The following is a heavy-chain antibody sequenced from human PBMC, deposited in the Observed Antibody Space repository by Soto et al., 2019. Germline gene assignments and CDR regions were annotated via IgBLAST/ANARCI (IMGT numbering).Heavy chain of an antibody. V-gene: IGHV3-30-3*01. Sequence: PGGSLRLSCAASGFTYSTYTMHWVRQAPGKGLEWVAVISYDGNNKFYADSVKGRFTISRDSTKQTLYLQMNSLRDEDTAVYYCARYNWNYGIRTLDVWGQGTTVTVSS. J-gene: IGHJ6*02. CDR1: GFTYSTYT. D-gene: IGHD1-7*01. CDR2: ISYDGNNK. CDR3: ARYNWNYGIRTLDV.